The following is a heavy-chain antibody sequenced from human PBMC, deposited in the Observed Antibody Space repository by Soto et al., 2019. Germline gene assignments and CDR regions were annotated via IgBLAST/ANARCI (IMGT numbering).Heavy chain of an antibody. D-gene: IGHD4-17*01. V-gene: IGHV1-69*02. CDR3: ARATVTTSYYYYYMDV. CDR2: IIPILGIA. Sequence: QVQLVQSGAEVKKPGSSVKVSCKASGGTFSSYTISWVRQAPGQGLEWTGRIIPILGIANYAQKFQGRVTITADKSTSTAYMELSSLRSEDTAVYYCARATVTTSYYYYYMDVWGKGTTVTVSS. J-gene: IGHJ6*03. CDR1: GGTFSSYT.